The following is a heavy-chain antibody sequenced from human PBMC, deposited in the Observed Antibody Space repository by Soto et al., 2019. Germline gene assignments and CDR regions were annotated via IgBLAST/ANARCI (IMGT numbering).Heavy chain of an antibody. Sequence: EVQLVESGGGLVKPGGSLRLACAASGFTFSHSWMSWFSQAPGKGLEWVGRIKSKADGGTTDYAAPLKGRFTISRDYSTNTLSLQLNSLKTEDTAVYYCTTGGQLWKNWGQGTLVTVSS. V-gene: IGHV3-15*01. CDR1: GFTFSHSW. D-gene: IGHD5-18*01. J-gene: IGHJ4*02. CDR3: TTGGQLWKN. CDR2: IKSKADGGTT.